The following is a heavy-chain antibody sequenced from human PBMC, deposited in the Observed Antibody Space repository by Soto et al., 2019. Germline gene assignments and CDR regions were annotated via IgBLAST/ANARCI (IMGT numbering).Heavy chain of an antibody. CDR2: LSGTADST. Sequence: EVHLLQSGGDLVQPGGSLRLSCAASGFTFTSYAMSWVRQAPGKGLEWVSALSGTADSTDYADSVKGRFTISRDDSKTTLYLQMSSLTAEDTAIYYCARDSGNYGSGSFHHWGQGALVTVSS. V-gene: IGHV3-23*01. J-gene: IGHJ4*02. CDR3: ARDSGNYGSGSFHH. CDR1: GFTFTSYA. D-gene: IGHD3-10*01.